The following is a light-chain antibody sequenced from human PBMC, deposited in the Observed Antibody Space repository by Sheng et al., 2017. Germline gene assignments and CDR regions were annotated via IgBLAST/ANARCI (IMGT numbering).Light chain of an antibody. CDR3: QSLDSSDSYV. CDR1: ALAKQY. CDR2: KDT. Sequence: SYELTQPPSVSVSPGQTATITCSGDALAKQYVYWYQQKPGQAPILVIYKDTERPSGIPERFSASSSGTTVTLTISGVQAEDEADYYCQSLDSSDSYVFGPGTQVTV. V-gene: IGLV3-25*03. J-gene: IGLJ1*01.